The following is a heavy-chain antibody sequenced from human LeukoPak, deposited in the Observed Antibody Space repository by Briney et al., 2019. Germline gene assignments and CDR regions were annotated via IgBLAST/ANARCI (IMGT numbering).Heavy chain of an antibody. CDR3: AKSSAGITWFDP. CDR2: TRFDDSYK. Sequence: PGGSLRLSCAASGFSFSSSGMHWVRQAPGKGLEWVAFTRFDDSYKAYGNSVEGRFTISRDNSKNTLYLQMDSLRSDDTAVYYCAKSSAGITWFDPWGQGTLVIVSS. J-gene: IGHJ5*02. CDR1: GFSFSSSG. V-gene: IGHV3-30*02. D-gene: IGHD1-7*01.